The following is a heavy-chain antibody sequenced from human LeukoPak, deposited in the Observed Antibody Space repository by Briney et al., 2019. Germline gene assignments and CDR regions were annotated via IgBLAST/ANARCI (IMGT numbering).Heavy chain of an antibody. Sequence: SVKVSCKASGGTFSSYAISWVRQAPGQGLEWMGRIIPIFGTANYAQKFQGRVTITTDESTSTAYMELSSLRPEDTAVYYCARSNETPDYGDYQSAYDAFDIWGQGTMVTVSS. CDR2: IIPIFGTA. V-gene: IGHV1-69*05. J-gene: IGHJ3*02. D-gene: IGHD4-17*01. CDR3: ARSNETPDYGDYQSAYDAFDI. CDR1: GGTFSSYA.